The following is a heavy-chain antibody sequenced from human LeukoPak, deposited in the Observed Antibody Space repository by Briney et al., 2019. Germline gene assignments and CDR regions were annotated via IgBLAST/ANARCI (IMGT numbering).Heavy chain of an antibody. CDR2: IRYDRSME. J-gene: IGHJ4*02. CDR3: VRKPIGSTPTDF. Sequence: GGSLRLSCAASGFTFSSHGMHWVRQAPGKGLEWVAFIRYDRSMEYYADSVKGRFIISRDDSKDTLFLQMNSLRAEDTALYYCVRKPIGSTPTDFWGQGTLVTVSS. D-gene: IGHD1-1*01. V-gene: IGHV3-30*02. CDR1: GFTFSSHG.